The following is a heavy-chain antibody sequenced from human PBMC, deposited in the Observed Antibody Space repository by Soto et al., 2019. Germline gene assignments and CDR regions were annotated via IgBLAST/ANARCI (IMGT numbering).Heavy chain of an antibody. J-gene: IGHJ6*02. Sequence: QVQLQQSGPGLVKPSQTLSLTCTVSGDSISSDYYHWTWIRQSPGKGLEWIGYSHHSGSILYNPSLKSRVTISVDTSKNQFSLHLTSVTAADTAVYFWAREDDGGDSLDVWGQGTTVTVSS. CDR3: AREDDGGDSLDV. D-gene: IGHD2-21*02. V-gene: IGHV4-30-4*08. CDR1: GDSISSDYYH. CDR2: SHHSGSI.